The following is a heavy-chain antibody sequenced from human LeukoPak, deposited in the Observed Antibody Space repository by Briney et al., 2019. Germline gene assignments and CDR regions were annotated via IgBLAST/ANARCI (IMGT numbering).Heavy chain of an antibody. Sequence: GGPLRLSCAASGFSFSSSDMHWVRQVTGKSLEWVSGIGAGFDTYYADSVKGRFTISRDNDKSSLYLQMNSLRAGDTAVYFCARELADGDSIGWHLDLWGRGTQVTVSS. V-gene: IGHV3-13*01. CDR3: ARELADGDSIGWHLDL. CDR1: GFSFSSSD. CDR2: IGAGFDT. J-gene: IGHJ2*01. D-gene: IGHD4-17*01.